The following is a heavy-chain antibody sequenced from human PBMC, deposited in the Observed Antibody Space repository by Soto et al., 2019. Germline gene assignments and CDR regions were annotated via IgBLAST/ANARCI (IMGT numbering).Heavy chain of an antibody. CDR2: IYYSGVT. J-gene: IGHJ6*02. CDR1: GGSVSSGIHY. Sequence: PSETLSLTCTVSGGSVSSGIHYWSWIRHPPGKGLEWIGYIYYSGVTNYNPSLKSRLTISIDTAKSQFSLKLTSVTAADTAVYFCARRGAMGGPYYSGMDVWGQGTTVTVSS. D-gene: IGHD1-26*01. V-gene: IGHV4-61*01. CDR3: ARRGAMGGPYYSGMDV.